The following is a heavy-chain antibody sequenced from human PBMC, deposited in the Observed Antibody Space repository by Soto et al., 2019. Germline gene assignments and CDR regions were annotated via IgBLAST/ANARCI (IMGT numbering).Heavy chain of an antibody. D-gene: IGHD1-26*01. CDR3: ARGDRGAFDL. J-gene: IGHJ3*01. CDR2: IHSDGSDT. Sequence: EVQLVESGGGLVQPGESLRLSCAASGFTFSYYWMHWVRQAPGKGLVWVSRIHSDGSDTTYADSVKGRFTISRDNARNTLELQMSSLRAEDTAVYYCARGDRGAFDLWGQGTVVTVSS. V-gene: IGHV3-74*01. CDR1: GFTFSYYW.